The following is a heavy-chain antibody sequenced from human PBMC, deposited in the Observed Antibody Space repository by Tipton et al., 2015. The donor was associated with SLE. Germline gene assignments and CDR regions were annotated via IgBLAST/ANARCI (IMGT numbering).Heavy chain of an antibody. CDR3: TGDYNSGSYRFDF. V-gene: IGHV4-4*08. CDR2: VYPSGST. CDR1: GGSVTNYF. Sequence: GLVKPSETLSLSCTVSGGSVTNYFWSWIRQPPGKGLEWVGYVYPSGSTTYNPSLKSRLTMSIDTSKNQFSLKLISVTAADTAIYYCTGDYNSGSYRFDFWGRGTLVTVSS. D-gene: IGHD3-10*01. J-gene: IGHJ4*02.